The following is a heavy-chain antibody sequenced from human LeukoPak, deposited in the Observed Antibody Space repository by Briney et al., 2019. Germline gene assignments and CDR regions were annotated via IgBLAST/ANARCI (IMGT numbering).Heavy chain of an antibody. Sequence: ASVKVSCTASGYTFTSYGISWVRQAPGQGLEWMGWISAYNGNTNYAQKLQGRVTMTTDTSTSTAYMELRSLRSDDTAVYYCARVENSQYYDFWSGPANYDYWGQGTLVTVSS. CDR2: ISAYNGNT. V-gene: IGHV1-18*01. J-gene: IGHJ4*02. CDR3: ARVENSQYYDFWSGPANYDY. CDR1: GYTFTSYG. D-gene: IGHD3-3*01.